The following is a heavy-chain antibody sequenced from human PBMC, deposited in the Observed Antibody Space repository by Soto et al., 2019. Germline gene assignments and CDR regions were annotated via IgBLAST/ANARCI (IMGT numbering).Heavy chain of an antibody. CDR1: GYTFTSYA. CDR2: INAGNGNT. J-gene: IGHJ4*02. CDR3: ARDTGDGTFDF. V-gene: IGHV1-3*01. Sequence: GASVKFSCKASGYTFTSYAMHWVRQAPGQRLEWMGWINAGNGNTKYSQKFQGRVTISRDTSASTAYMELTSLRSEDTAVYYCARDTGDGTFDFWGQGTLVTVSS. D-gene: IGHD7-27*01.